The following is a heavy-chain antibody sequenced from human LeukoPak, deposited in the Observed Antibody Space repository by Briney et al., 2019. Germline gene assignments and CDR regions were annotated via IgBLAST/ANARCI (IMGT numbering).Heavy chain of an antibody. D-gene: IGHD1-26*01. J-gene: IGHJ4*02. CDR2: ITASGTAM. Sequence: PGGSLRLSCAASGFTFSSYSMNWVRQAPGKGLEWVSHITASGTAMFYADSVKGRFTISRDNAKNSLYLHMNSLRAEDTAVYYCAKSGSYYVAGGGHAGDYWGQGTLVTVSS. CDR3: AKSGSYYVAGGGHAGDY. V-gene: IGHV3-48*01. CDR1: GFTFSSYS.